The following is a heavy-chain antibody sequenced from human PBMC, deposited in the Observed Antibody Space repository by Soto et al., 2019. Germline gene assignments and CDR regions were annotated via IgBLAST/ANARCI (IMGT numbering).Heavy chain of an antibody. CDR2: ISGSGGST. CDR1: GFTFSSYA. J-gene: IGHJ6*02. D-gene: IGHD3-10*01. V-gene: IGHV3-23*01. Sequence: PGGSLRLSCAASGFTFSSYAMSWVRQAPGKGLEWASAISGSGGSTYYADSVKGRFTISRDNSKNTLYLQMNSLRAEDTAVYYCAKNDVLLWFGELLYYYGMDVWGQGTTVTVSS. CDR3: AKNDVLLWFGELLYYYGMDV.